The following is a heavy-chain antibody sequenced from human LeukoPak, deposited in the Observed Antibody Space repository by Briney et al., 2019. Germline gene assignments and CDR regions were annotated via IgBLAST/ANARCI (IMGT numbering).Heavy chain of an antibody. J-gene: IGHJ4*02. CDR2: INHDGPQT. D-gene: IGHD6-13*01. CDR3: TRYEAAATN. Sequence: LVPNINHDGPQTHYVHSVMALFTISRDNAKSSLYLQMNSLRAEDTGVYYCTRYEAAATNWGQGTLVTVSS. V-gene: IGHV3-7*01.